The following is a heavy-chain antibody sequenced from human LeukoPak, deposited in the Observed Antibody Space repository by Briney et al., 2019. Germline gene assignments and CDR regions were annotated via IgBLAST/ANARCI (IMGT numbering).Heavy chain of an antibody. Sequence: GGSLRLSCAASGFTFSSYGMHWVRQAPGKGLEWVAVISYDGSNKYYADSVKGRFTLSRENSKKTLYLQMNGLRAEDTAVYYCAKDHRYYDSSGYPRTDYFDSWGQGTLVTVSS. D-gene: IGHD3-22*01. CDR3: AKDHRYYDSSGYPRTDYFDS. J-gene: IGHJ4*02. CDR1: GFTFSSYG. CDR2: ISYDGSNK. V-gene: IGHV3-30*18.